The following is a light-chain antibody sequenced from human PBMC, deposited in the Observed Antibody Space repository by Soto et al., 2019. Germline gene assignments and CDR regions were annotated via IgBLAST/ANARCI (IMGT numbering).Light chain of an antibody. CDR1: SSDVGGYNY. Sequence: QSALPQPASGSGSPGPSITISCTGTSSDVGGYNYVSWYQQHPGKAPKLMIYDVSNRPSGVSNRVSGSKSGNTASLTISGLQAEDEADYYCSSYTSSSTLVFGGGTKLTVL. CDR3: SSYTSSSTLV. J-gene: IGLJ3*02. V-gene: IGLV2-14*01. CDR2: DVS.